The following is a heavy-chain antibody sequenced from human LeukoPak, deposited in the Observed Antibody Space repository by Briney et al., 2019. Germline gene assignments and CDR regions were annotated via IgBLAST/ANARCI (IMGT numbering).Heavy chain of an antibody. CDR3: ARDGSLGVGAVFDY. J-gene: IGHJ4*02. CDR1: VYSISSGCY. D-gene: IGHD1-26*01. Sequence: PSEALSLTHAVSVYSISSGCYWGGFGKRLGKGLERIVKIYHSGSTYYNPSLKNRVTISVDTSKNQFSLKLSSVTAADTAVYYCARDGSLGVGAVFDYWGQGTLVTVSS. CDR2: IYHSGST. V-gene: IGHV4-38-2*02.